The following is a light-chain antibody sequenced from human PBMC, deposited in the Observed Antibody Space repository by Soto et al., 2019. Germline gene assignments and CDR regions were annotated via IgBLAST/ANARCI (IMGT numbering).Light chain of an antibody. V-gene: IGKV4-1*01. Sequence: IVMTQSPDSLAVSLGERATINCKSSQSVLSSVHNKNYLGGFQQKQGQPTKLLIYWASSRETGFPDRFSGSGSGTDFPFTISSVQAEDVALYYCQQYYDIPFTVGQGTRQEIK. J-gene: IGKJ5*01. CDR2: WAS. CDR3: QQYYDIPFT. CDR1: QSVLSSVHNKNY.